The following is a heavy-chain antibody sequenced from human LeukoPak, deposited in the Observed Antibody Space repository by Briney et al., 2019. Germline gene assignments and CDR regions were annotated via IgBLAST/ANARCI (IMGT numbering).Heavy chain of an antibody. V-gene: IGHV3-23*01. CDR2: ISGSGGST. Sequence: GGSLRLSCAVSGVTVSSSYMNWVRQAPGKGLEWVSAISGSGGSTYYADSVKGRFTISRDNSKNTLYLQMNSLRAEDTAVYYCTTSGSGGWPVGYWGQGTLVTVSS. CDR1: GVTVSSSY. J-gene: IGHJ4*02. CDR3: TTSGSGGWPVGY. D-gene: IGHD6-19*01.